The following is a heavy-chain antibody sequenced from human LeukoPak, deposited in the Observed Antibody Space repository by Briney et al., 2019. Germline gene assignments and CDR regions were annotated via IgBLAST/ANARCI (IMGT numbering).Heavy chain of an antibody. D-gene: IGHD6-19*01. Sequence: GGSLSLSCAASGFTFSDYYMSWIRQAPGKGLEWVAYITTSYADYAGSVKGRFTISRDNVKNSLYLQMNSLRVEDTAVYYCARGQWLVPPFFDYWGHGTLVTVSS. J-gene: IGHJ4*01. CDR2: ITTSYA. CDR3: ARGQWLVPPFFDY. CDR1: GFTFSDYY. V-gene: IGHV3-11*05.